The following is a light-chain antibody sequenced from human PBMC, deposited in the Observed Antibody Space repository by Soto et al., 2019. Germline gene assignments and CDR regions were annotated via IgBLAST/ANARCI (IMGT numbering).Light chain of an antibody. V-gene: IGKV1-5*03. CDR3: QQYNSYSPYT. CDR1: QSISSW. J-gene: IGKJ2*01. Sequence: DIQMTQSPSTLSASVGDRVTITCRASQSISSWLAWYQQKPWKAPKRLIYKASSLESGIPSRFSRSGSGTAFTLAISSLQPDDFATYYCQQYNSYSPYTFGQGTKLEIK. CDR2: KAS.